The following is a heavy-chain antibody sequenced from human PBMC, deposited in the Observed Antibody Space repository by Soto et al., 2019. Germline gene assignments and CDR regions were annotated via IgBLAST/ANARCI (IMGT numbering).Heavy chain of an antibody. CDR2: IYYRGST. CDR3: ARDKDYYDSSGPEDDAFDI. CDR1: GGSISSGGYY. V-gene: IGHV4-31*03. D-gene: IGHD3-22*01. J-gene: IGHJ3*02. Sequence: QVQLQESGPGLVKPSQTLSLTCTVSGGSISSGGYYWSWIRQHPGKGLEWIGYIYYRGSTYYNPSLKSRVTILVDTSKNQFSLKLSSVTAADTAVYYCARDKDYYDSSGPEDDAFDIWGQGTMVTVSS.